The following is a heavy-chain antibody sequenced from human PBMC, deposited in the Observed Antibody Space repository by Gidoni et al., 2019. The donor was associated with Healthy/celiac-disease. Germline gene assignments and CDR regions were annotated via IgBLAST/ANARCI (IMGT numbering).Heavy chain of an antibody. Sequence: QVQLQESGPGLVKPSETLSLTCTVSGGSISSYYWSWIRQPPGKGLEWIGYIYYSGSTNYNPSLKSRVTISVDTSKNQFSLKLSSVTAADTAVYYCARETNVGAFDIWGQGTMVTVSS. CDR1: GGSISSYY. CDR3: ARETNVGAFDI. V-gene: IGHV4-59*01. D-gene: IGHD1-26*01. J-gene: IGHJ3*02. CDR2: IYYSGST.